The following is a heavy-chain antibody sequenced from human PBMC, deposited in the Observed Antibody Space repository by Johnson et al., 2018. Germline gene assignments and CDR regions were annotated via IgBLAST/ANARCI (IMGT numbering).Heavy chain of an antibody. D-gene: IGHD3-22*01. V-gene: IGHV5-51*01. CDR2: IYPGDSDT. J-gene: IGHJ3*02. Sequence: EVQLVETGAEVKKPGESLKISCKASGYSFINYWIGWVRQMPGKGLEWMGIIYPGDSDTRYSPSFQGQVTISADKSISTAYLQWSSLKASDTAMYYCARHYYYETSGPPVSFDIWGQGTMVTVSS. CDR3: ARHYYYETSGPPVSFDI. CDR1: GYSFINYW.